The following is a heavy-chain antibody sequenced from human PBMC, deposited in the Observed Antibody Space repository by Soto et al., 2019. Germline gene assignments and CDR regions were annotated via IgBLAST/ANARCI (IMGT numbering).Heavy chain of an antibody. CDR3: ARDHRWGYEYGAYGDS. J-gene: IGHJ4*02. V-gene: IGHV3-20*04. CDR2: INRHGDST. D-gene: IGHD4-17*01. Sequence: EVYLVESGGGVARPGGSLRLSCAASGFGFDEYGMSWVRQGPGKGLEGGSGINRHGDSTGYADSVKGRLTICRDNAKNSLYLQMNGLRAEDTAFYYCARDHRWGYEYGAYGDSWGQGTLVTVSS. CDR1: GFGFDEYG.